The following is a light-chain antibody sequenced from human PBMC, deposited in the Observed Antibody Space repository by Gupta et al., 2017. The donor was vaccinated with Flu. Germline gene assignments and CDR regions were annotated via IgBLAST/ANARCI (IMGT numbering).Light chain of an antibody. Sequence: DIPMTQSPSTLSASVGERVTITCRASQSVGSHLTWYQQKPGKPPKMLIYKASILENGVPSRFSGSGSGTEFTLTISSLQPDDFATYYCQQDNSYWSFGQGTKVEIK. CDR2: KAS. V-gene: IGKV1-5*03. CDR3: QQDNSYWS. J-gene: IGKJ1*01. CDR1: QSVGSH.